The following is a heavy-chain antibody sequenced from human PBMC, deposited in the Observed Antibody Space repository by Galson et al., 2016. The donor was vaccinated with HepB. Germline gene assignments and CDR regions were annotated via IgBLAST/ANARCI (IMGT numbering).Heavy chain of an antibody. J-gene: IGHJ4*02. Sequence: SLRLSCAASGFTFSSYEMNWVRQAPGKGLEWVSYISSSGNTIYYADSVKGRFTISRDNAKNSLYLQMNSLRAEDTAVYYCASDPRQWQRGYNDGFEYWGQGTLVSVSS. CDR1: GFTFSSYE. CDR3: ASDPRQWQRGYNDGFEY. D-gene: IGHD5-18*01. CDR2: ISSSGNTI. V-gene: IGHV3-48*03.